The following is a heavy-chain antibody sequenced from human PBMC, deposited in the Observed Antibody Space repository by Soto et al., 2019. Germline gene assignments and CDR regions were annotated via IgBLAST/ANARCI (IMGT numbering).Heavy chain of an antibody. CDR2: IKTKTEGGTT. Sequence: GGSLRLSCAASGFTISNAWMIWVRQAPGMGLEWVGRIKTKTEGGTTDYAAPVRDRFTISTDDSKNTLYLQMNSLKTEDTAVYYCTRFPRGYSYVDCWGQGTLVTVSS. CDR1: GFTISNAW. D-gene: IGHD5-18*01. J-gene: IGHJ4*02. V-gene: IGHV3-15*07. CDR3: TRFPRGYSYVDC.